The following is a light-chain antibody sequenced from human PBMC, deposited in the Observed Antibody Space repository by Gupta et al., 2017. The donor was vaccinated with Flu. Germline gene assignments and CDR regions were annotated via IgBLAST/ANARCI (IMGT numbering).Light chain of an antibody. V-gene: IGKV3-15*01. CDR2: GAS. J-gene: IGKJ2*01. CDR1: QSVSSN. Sequence: LSVSPGERATLSCRASQSVSSNLAWYQQKPGQAPRLLIYGASTRATGIPARFSGSGSGTEFTLTISSLQSEDFAVYYCQQYNNWPPRYTFGQGTKLEIK. CDR3: QQYNNWPPRYT.